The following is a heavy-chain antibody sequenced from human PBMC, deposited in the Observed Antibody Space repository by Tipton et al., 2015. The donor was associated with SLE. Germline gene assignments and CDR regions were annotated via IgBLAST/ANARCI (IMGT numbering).Heavy chain of an antibody. D-gene: IGHD3-3*01. CDR1: GDFINSGSYY. V-gene: IGHV4-61*09. CDR3: ARDRYNFWSGYYGQYFDY. J-gene: IGHJ4*02. Sequence: TLSLTCTVSGDFINSGSYYWSWFRQSAGKGLEWIGHIYTSGSTNYNPSLKSRVTLSLDTSKNQFSLKLSSVTAADTAVYYCARDRYNFWSGYYGQYFDYWGQGALVTVSS. CDR2: IYTSGST.